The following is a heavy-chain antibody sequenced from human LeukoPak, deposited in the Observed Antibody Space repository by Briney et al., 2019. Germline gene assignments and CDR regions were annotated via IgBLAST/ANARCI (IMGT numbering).Heavy chain of an antibody. CDR1: GYTFTGYY. CDR3: ARGNGDYEGWFDP. CDR2: INPNSGGT. D-gene: IGHD4-17*01. J-gene: IGHJ5*02. Sequence: ASVKVSCKASGYTFTGYYMHWVRQAPGQGLEWMGWINPNSGGTNYAQKFQGRVTMTRDTSISTAYMELSRLRSDDTAVYYCARGNGDYEGWFDPWGQGTLVTVSS. V-gene: IGHV1-2*02.